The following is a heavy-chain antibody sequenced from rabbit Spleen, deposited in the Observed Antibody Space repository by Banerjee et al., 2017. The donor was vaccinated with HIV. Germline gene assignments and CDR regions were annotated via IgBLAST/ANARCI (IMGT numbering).Heavy chain of an antibody. Sequence: QEQLEESGGGLVQPEGSLALTCKASGFSFRSSDYICWVRQDPGKGLEWISCIAGSSRGFTYSATWAKGRFTISKTSSTTVTLQMTSLTAADTATYFCARDTSSSFSSYGMDLWGPGTLVTVS. J-gene: IGHJ6*01. CDR2: IAGSSRGFT. CDR3: ARDTSSSFSSYGMDL. CDR1: GFSFRSSDY. D-gene: IGHD1-1*01. V-gene: IGHV1S45*01.